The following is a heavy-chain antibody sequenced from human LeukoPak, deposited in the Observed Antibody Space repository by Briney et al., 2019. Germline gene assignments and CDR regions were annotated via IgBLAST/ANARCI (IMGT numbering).Heavy chain of an antibody. CDR2: INEDGTEK. D-gene: IGHD3-10*01. Sequence: GSLRLSCAASGFTFSGYWMTWVRPAPGKGLEWVARINEDGTEKYYMDSVKGRFTISRDNADNSLYLQLNSLRAEDTAVYYCARLWGFDYWGQGTLVTVSS. J-gene: IGHJ4*02. CDR3: ARLWGFDY. V-gene: IGHV3-7*01. CDR1: GFTFSGYW.